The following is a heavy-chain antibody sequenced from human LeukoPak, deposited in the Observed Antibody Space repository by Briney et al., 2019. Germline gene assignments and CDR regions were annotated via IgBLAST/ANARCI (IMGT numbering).Heavy chain of an antibody. CDR3: ARERKPNI. V-gene: IGHV1-24*01. CDR2: FDPEDGET. Sequence: ASVKVSCKVSGYTLTELSMHWVRQAPGKGLEWMGGFDPEDGETIYAQKFQGRVTMTTDTSTSTAYMELRSLRSDDTAVYYCARERKPNIWGQGTMVTVSS. CDR1: GYTLTELS. J-gene: IGHJ3*02.